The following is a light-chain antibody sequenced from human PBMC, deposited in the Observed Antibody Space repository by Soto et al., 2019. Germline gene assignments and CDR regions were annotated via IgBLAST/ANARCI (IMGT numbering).Light chain of an antibody. J-gene: IGLJ2*01. CDR3: SSHADSNNLI. CDR2: EVT. CDR1: SSDIARYNY. Sequence: QSALTQPPSASGSPGQSVTISCTGTSSDIARYNYVSWYQQHPGKAPKLLISEVTKRPSGVPDRFSGSKSGNTASLTVSGLQAEDEADYYCSSHADSNNLIFGGGTKLTVL. V-gene: IGLV2-8*01.